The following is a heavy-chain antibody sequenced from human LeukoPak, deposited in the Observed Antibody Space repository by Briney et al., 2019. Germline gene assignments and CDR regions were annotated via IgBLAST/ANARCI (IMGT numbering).Heavy chain of an antibody. J-gene: IGHJ4*02. CDR1: GFTFSSYA. CDR3: AKEPRITIFGVAFDY. Sequence: PGGSLRLSCAASGFTFSSYAMHWVRQAPGKGLEWVAVISYDGSNKYYADSVKGRFTISRDNSKNTLYLQMNSLRAEDTAVYYCAKEPRITIFGVAFDYWGQGTLVTVSS. CDR2: ISYDGSNK. V-gene: IGHV3-30-3*01. D-gene: IGHD3-3*01.